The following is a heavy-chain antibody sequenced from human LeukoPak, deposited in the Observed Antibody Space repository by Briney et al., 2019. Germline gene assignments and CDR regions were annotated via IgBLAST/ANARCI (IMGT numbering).Heavy chain of an antibody. CDR2: ISSSSSYI. D-gene: IGHD4-11*01. J-gene: IGHJ4*02. V-gene: IGHV3-21*01. CDR1: GFTFSSYS. CDR3: ARAPSATD. Sequence: PGGSLRLSCAASGFTFSSYSMNWVRQAPGKGLEWVSSISSSSSYIYYADSVRGRFTISRDNTKNSLFLQMNSLRAEDSAVYYCARAPSATDWGQGTLVTVSS.